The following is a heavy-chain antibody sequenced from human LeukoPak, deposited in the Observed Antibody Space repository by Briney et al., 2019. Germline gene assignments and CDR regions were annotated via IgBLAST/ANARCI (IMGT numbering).Heavy chain of an antibody. Sequence: GGSLRLSCAASGFTFTTYSLNWVRQAPGKGLEWVSYISGRGNTIYYADSVKGRFTISRDNAKNSLYLQMNSLRAEDTAVCYCIVLAVAGTLGFDYWGQGTLVTVSS. CDR3: IVLAVAGTLGFDY. V-gene: IGHV3-48*01. CDR2: ISGRGNTI. CDR1: GFTFTTYS. J-gene: IGHJ4*02. D-gene: IGHD6-19*01.